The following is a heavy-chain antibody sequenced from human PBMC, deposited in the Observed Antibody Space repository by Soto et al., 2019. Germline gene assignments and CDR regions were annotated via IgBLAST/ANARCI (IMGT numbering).Heavy chain of an antibody. J-gene: IGHJ4*02. CDR2: ISRDGGTK. V-gene: IGHV3-30*03. D-gene: IGHD2-8*02. CDR1: GFTVSTYG. CDR3: TGEVASGY. Sequence: QVQLVESGGGVVQPGRSLRLSCAVSGFTVSTYGMHWVRQAPGKGLEWVAVISRDGGTKYYADSVKGRFTICRDNSRNTLFLEMNSLRGDDRAVYYCTGEVASGYWGQGTLVTVSS.